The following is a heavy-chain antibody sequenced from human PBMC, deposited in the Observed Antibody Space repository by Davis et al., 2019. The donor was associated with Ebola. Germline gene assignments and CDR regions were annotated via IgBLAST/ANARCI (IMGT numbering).Heavy chain of an antibody. V-gene: IGHV4-4*02. J-gene: IGHJ6*02. Sequence: PSETLSLTCAVSGGSISSSNWWSWVRQPPGKGLEWIGEIYHSGSTNYNPSLKSRVTISVDKSKNQFSLKLSSVTAADTAVYYCARHGRGAFGGDYGMDVWGQGTTVTVSS. CDR1: GGSISSSNW. D-gene: IGHD3-16*01. CDR2: IYHSGST. CDR3: ARHGRGAFGGDYGMDV.